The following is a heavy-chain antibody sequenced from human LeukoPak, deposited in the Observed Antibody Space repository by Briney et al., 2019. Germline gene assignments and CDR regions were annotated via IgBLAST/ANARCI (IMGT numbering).Heavy chain of an antibody. CDR1: GFTFSSYW. V-gene: IGHV3-23*01. CDR3: AKGPYDVREYYGIDV. D-gene: IGHD5-12*01. CDR2: ISGSGGLT. Sequence: GGSLRLSCAASGFTFSSYWMSWVRQAPGKGLEWVSVISGSGGLTYYTDSVKGRFTVSRDNSKNTLYLQMNSLRAEDTALYYCAKGPYDVREYYGIDVWGQGTTVTVSS. J-gene: IGHJ6*02.